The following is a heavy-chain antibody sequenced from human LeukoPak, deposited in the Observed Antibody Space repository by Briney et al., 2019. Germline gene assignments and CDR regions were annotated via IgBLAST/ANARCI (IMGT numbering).Heavy chain of an antibody. V-gene: IGHV3-30-3*01. CDR1: GFTFSSYA. Sequence: GRSLRLSCAASGFTFSSYAMHWVRQAPGKGLEWVAVISYDGSNKYYADSVKGRFTISRDNSKNTLYLQMNSLRAEDTAVYYCARVARRIDSHGWDYFDYWGQGTLVTVSS. J-gene: IGHJ4*02. CDR3: ARVARRIDSHGWDYFDY. CDR2: ISYDGSNK. D-gene: IGHD3-9*01.